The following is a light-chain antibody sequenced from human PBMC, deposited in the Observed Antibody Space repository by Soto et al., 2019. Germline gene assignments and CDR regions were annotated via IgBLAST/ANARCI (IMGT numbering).Light chain of an antibody. CDR2: KAS. CDR3: QQYNDNWT. CDR1: QSISSW. Sequence: DIQMTQSPSTLSASVGDRVTITCRASQSISSWLAWYQQKPGQAPKLLIYKASTLQSGVPSRFSGSGSGTEFALAVINLQADDSATYYCQQYNDNWTFGQGTKVEIK. J-gene: IGKJ1*01. V-gene: IGKV1-5*03.